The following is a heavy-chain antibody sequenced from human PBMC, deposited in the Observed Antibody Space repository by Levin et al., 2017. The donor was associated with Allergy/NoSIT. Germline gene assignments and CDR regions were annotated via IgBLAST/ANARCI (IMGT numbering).Heavy chain of an antibody. V-gene: IGHV3-23*01. CDR2: INGGGST. J-gene: IGHJ4*02. CDR1: GFTFSSYA. D-gene: IGHD3-10*01. Sequence: GESLKISCAASGFTFSSYAMSWVRQAPGKGLEWVSAINGGGSTYYADSVKGRFTISRDNSKNTMYLQMNSLRAEDTAVYYCAKDEARYGSGSYSYFDSWGQGTLVTVSS. CDR3: AKDEARYGSGSYSYFDS.